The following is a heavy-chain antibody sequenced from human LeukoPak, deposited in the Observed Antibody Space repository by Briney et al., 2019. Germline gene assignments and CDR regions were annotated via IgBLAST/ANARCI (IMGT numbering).Heavy chain of an antibody. CDR1: GGSISSYY. CDR3: ARDRYYYDSSARYFDY. D-gene: IGHD3-22*01. J-gene: IGHJ4*02. CDR2: IYTSGST. V-gene: IGHV4-4*07. Sequence: SETLSLTCTVSGGSISSYYWSWIRQPAGKGLEWIGRIYTSGSTNYNPSLKSRVTMPVDTSKNQFSLKLNSVTAADTAVYYCARDRYYYDSSARYFDYWGQGTLVTVSS.